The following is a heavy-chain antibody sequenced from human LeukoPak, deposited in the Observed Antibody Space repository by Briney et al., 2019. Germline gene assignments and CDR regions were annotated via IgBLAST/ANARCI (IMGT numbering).Heavy chain of an antibody. CDR2: IYDSETT. J-gene: IGHJ3*02. V-gene: IGHV4-61*08. CDR1: GGSISSGDYY. Sequence: SETLSLTCTVSGGSISSGDYYWSWIRQPPGRGLEWIGYIYDSETTNYNPSLKSRVTISVDTSKNQFSLRLSSVTAADTAVYYCVRDLIRDGLHDTFDIWGQGTMVTVSS. D-gene: IGHD3-10*01. CDR3: VRDLIRDGLHDTFDI.